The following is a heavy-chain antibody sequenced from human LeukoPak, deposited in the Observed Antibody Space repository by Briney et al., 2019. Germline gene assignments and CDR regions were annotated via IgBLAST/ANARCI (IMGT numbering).Heavy chain of an antibody. J-gene: IGHJ4*02. V-gene: IGHV3-21*01. CDR1: GFTFSSYS. Sequence: SGGSLRLSCAASGFTFSSYSMNWVRQAPGKGLEWVSSNSSSSSYIYYADSVKGRFTISRDNAKNSLYLQINSLRAEDTAVYYCAKDQGNWGSFDYWGQGTLVTVSS. D-gene: IGHD7-27*01. CDR3: AKDQGNWGSFDY. CDR2: NSSSSSYI.